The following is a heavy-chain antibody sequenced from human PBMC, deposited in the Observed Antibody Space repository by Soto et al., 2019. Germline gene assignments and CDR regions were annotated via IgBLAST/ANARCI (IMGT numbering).Heavy chain of an antibody. CDR2: IWYDGSNK. CDR3: ARGDCTGAYCYSWPFNYGVDV. CDR1: GFTFNTYG. Sequence: QVQLVESGGGVVQPGGSLRLSCTTSGFTFNTYGMYWVRQAPGKGLEWVAIIWYDGSNKYYGDSVKGRFTISRDNSKNTLYIQMNTLRAEDKALYYCARGDCTGAYCYSWPFNYGVDVWGQGTTVTVSS. D-gene: IGHD2-15*01. V-gene: IGHV3-33*08. J-gene: IGHJ6*02.